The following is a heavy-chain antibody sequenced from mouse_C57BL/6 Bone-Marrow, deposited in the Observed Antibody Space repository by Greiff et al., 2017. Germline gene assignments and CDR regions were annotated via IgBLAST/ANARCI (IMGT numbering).Heavy chain of an antibody. CDR3: AREGNYDYDDAIDY. D-gene: IGHD2-4*01. CDR1: GYTFTSYW. CDR2: IHPNSGST. J-gene: IGHJ4*01. V-gene: IGHV1-64*01. Sequence: VQLQQPGAELVKPGASVKLSCKASGYTFTSYWMHWVKQRPGQGLEWIGMIHPNSGSTNYNEKFKSKATLTVDKSSSTAYMQLSSLTSEDSAVYYCAREGNYDYDDAIDYWGGGTSVTVSS.